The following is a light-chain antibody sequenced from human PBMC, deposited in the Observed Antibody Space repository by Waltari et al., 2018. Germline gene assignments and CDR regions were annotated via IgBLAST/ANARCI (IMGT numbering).Light chain of an antibody. CDR2: EVS. V-gene: IGLV2-23*02. Sequence: QPALTQPASVSGSPGQSITLSCTGTSSAVGHYTVASWYQQYPGKAPKFIIYEVSEGPSGVSNRFSGSKSGNTASLTISGLQAEDEADYYCCSYAGGTTYVFGTGTKVTVL. CDR1: SSAVGHYTV. J-gene: IGLJ1*01. CDR3: CSYAGGTTYV.